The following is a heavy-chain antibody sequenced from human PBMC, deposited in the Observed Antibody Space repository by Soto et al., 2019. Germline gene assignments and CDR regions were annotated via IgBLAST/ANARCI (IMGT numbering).Heavy chain of an antibody. J-gene: IGHJ4*02. V-gene: IGHV1-3*01. D-gene: IGHD6-19*01. CDR3: ARGRDDSSGCTESPKYYFDY. CDR2: INAGNGNT. CDR1: GYTFTSYA. Sequence: GASVKVSCKASGYTFTSYAMHWVRQAPGQRLEWMGWINAGNGNTKYSQKFQGRVTITSDTSASTAYMELSSLRSEDTAVYYCARGRDDSSGCTESPKYYFDYWGQGTLVTVSS.